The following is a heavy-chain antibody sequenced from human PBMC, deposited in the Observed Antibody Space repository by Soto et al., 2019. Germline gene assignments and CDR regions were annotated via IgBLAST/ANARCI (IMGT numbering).Heavy chain of an antibody. CDR2: IKQDGSEK. D-gene: IGHD3-22*01. CDR3: ARDPYYYDSRGYYPFYYYYGMDV. J-gene: IGHJ6*02. Sequence: GGSLRLSCAASGFTFSSYWMSWVRQAPGKWLEWVANIKQDGSEKYYVDSVKGRFTISRDNAKNSLYLQMNSLRAEDTAVYYCARDPYYYDSRGYYPFYYYYGMDVWGQGXTVTVYS. CDR1: GFTFSSYW. V-gene: IGHV3-7*03.